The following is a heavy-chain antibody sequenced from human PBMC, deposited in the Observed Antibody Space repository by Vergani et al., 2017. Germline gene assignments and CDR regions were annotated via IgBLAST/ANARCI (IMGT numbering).Heavy chain of an antibody. Sequence: EVQLVESGGGIVKPGGSLRLSCVASGFSFRNAWMNWVRRTPGKGLEWVGRIKSTFDRGTTDYAAAVKGRFTISRDDSKNTLFLQMNGLKTEDIGVYYCTTDPRYCGDGSYYWLRDHHYYGMDVWGQGTTVTVS. CDR1: GFSFRNAW. V-gene: IGHV3-15*07. CDR2: IKSTFDRGTT. D-gene: IGHD2-21*01. CDR3: TTDPRYCGDGSYYWLRDHHYYGMDV. J-gene: IGHJ6*02.